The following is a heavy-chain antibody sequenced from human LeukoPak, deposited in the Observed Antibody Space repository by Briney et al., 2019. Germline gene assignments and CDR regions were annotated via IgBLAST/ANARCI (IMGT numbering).Heavy chain of an antibody. CDR3: ARDSGEYYFDY. D-gene: IGHD2-15*01. J-gene: IGHJ4*02. Sequence: SVKVSCKAFGGTFSSYAISWVRQAPGQGLEWMGGIIPIFGTANYAQKFQGGVTITADESTSAAYMELSSLRSEDTAVYYCARDSGEYYFDYWGQGTLVTVSS. V-gene: IGHV1-69*13. CDR2: IIPIFGTA. CDR1: GGTFSSYA.